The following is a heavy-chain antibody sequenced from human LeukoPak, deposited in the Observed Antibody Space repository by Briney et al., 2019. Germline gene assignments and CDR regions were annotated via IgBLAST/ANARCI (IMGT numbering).Heavy chain of an antibody. V-gene: IGHV3-30-3*01. D-gene: IGHD2-8*01. CDR1: GFTFSSYA. J-gene: IGHJ6*02. CDR3: ARGAPLMSNDYYYYGMDV. CDR2: ISYDGSNK. Sequence: GGSLRLSCAASGFTFSSYAMHWVRQAPGKGLEWVAVISYDGSNKYYADSVKGRFTISRDNSKNTLYLQMNSLRAEDTAVYYCARGAPLMSNDYYYYGMDVWGQGTTVTVSS.